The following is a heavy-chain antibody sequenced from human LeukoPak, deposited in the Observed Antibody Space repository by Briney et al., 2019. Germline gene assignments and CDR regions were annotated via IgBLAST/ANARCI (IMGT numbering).Heavy chain of an antibody. CDR2: MSGFCIGT. CDR1: GFTFASYA. V-gene: IGHV3-23*01. J-gene: IGHJ4*02. Sequence: GGSLRLSCAPSGFTFASYAMNWVRQAPGKGLEWVSSMSGFCIGTYYADSVTGRFTISRDNSKNTLYLQMNSLRAEDTAVYYCAKGPTYYYDTTGYYIDYWGQGTLVTVSS. D-gene: IGHD3-22*01. CDR3: AKGPTYYYDTTGYYIDY.